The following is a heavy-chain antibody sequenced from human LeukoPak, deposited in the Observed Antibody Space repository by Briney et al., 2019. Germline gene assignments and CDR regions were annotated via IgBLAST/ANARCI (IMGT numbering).Heavy chain of an antibody. J-gene: IGHJ4*02. V-gene: IGHV3-15*05. D-gene: IGHD1-26*01. Sequence: KGGGSLTLSCAASGFSYNNAWLSWVRQAPGKGPEWVGRIKTKTDAETTDYAAPVKGRFTISRDDSKNMLYLQMNSRKTEDTAVYYCATFLLVGTTPLDYWGQGALVTVSS. CDR3: ATFLLVGTTPLDY. CDR1: GFSYNNAW. CDR2: IKTKTDAETT.